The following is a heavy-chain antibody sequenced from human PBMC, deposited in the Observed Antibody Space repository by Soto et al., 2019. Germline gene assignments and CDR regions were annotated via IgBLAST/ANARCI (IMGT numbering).Heavy chain of an antibody. V-gene: IGHV6-1*01. CDR2: TYFSSKWYN. J-gene: IGHJ5*02. Sequence: SQPLSLTCAISGDSVSSNTASWNWIRQSPTRGLEWLGRTYFSSKWYNDYAVSVKSRIIINPDTSNNQFSLQLNSVTPEDTAVYFCAKGDNLGPKTGYAIDPWGQGIMVTVSS. D-gene: IGHD5-12*01. CDR3: AKGDNLGPKTGYAIDP. CDR1: GDSVSSNTAS.